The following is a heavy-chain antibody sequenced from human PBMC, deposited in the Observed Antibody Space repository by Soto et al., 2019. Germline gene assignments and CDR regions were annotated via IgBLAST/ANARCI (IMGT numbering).Heavy chain of an antibody. CDR2: IDPSDSQT. V-gene: IGHV5-10-1*01. CDR1: GYSFAGYW. CDR3: ARQIYDSDTGPNFQYYFDS. Sequence: GESMKISCNGSGYSFAGYWITWVRQKPGRGLEWMGRIDPSDSQTYYSPSFRGHVTISATKSITTVFLQWSSLRASDTAMYYCARQIYDSDTGPNFQYYFDSWGQGTPVTVSS. D-gene: IGHD3-22*01. J-gene: IGHJ4*02.